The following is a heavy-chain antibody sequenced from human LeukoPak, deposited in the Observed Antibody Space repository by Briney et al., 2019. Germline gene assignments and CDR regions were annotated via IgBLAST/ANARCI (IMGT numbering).Heavy chain of an antibody. CDR2: IYHSGST. D-gene: IGHD3-16*01. Sequence: PSETLSLTCTVSGGSISSGGYYWSWIRQPPGKGLEWIGYIYHSGSTYYNPSLKSRVTISVDRSKNQFSLKLSSVTAADTAVYYCARSMLRIFAGLWGQGTLVTVSS. J-gene: IGHJ4*02. CDR3: ARSMLRIFAGL. CDR1: GGSISSGGYY. V-gene: IGHV4-30-2*01.